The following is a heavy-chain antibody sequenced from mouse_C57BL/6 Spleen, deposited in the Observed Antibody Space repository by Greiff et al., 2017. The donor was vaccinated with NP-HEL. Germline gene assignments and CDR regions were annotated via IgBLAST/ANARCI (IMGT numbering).Heavy chain of an antibody. CDR3: ARDSSGGYFDY. V-gene: IGHV1-42*01. CDR2: INPSTGGT. D-gene: IGHD3-2*02. J-gene: IGHJ2*01. CDR1: GYSFTGYY. Sequence: EVQLQQSGPELVKPGASVKISCKASGYSFTGYYMNWVKQSPEKSLVWIGEINPSTGGTTYNQKFKAKATLTVDKSSSTAYMQLKSLTSEDSAVYYCARDSSGGYFDYWGQGTTLTVSS.